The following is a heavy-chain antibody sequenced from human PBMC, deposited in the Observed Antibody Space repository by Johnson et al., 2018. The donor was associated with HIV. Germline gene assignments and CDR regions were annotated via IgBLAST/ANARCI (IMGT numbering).Heavy chain of an antibody. V-gene: IGHV3-7*05. Sequence: MQLVESGGGLVHPGGSLRLSCATSGFTFSSYWMSWVRQAPGKGLEWVANIKQDGSEKYYVDSVKGRFTISRDNAKKSLYLQMNSLRAEDTALYYCATHYYDSINAFDIWGQGTMVTVSS. D-gene: IGHD3-22*01. CDR2: IKQDGSEK. CDR3: ATHYYDSINAFDI. CDR1: GFTFSSYW. J-gene: IGHJ3*02.